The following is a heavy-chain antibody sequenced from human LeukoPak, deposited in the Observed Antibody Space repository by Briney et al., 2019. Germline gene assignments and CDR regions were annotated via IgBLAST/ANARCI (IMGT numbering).Heavy chain of an antibody. CDR2: IKQDGSEK. Sequence: GGSLRLSCAASGFTFSSYWMSWVRQAPGKGLEWVANIKQDGSEKYYVDSVKGRFTISRDNAKNSLYLQMNSLRAEDTAVYYCARVHYPREDYYDHWGQGTLVTVSS. D-gene: IGHD1-26*01. J-gene: IGHJ4*02. V-gene: IGHV3-7*01. CDR1: GFTFSSYW. CDR3: ARVHYPREDYYDH.